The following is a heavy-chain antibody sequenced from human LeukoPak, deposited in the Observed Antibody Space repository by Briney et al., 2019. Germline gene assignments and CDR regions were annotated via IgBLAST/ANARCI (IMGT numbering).Heavy chain of an antibody. Sequence: SETLSLTCTVSGGSISSYYWSWLRQPPGKGLEYIGYIFSSGAPNYNPSLKSRVTISLDTSKTLFSLQLRSVTAADTAVYYCARRVFGAAATGFGWFDPWGQGTLVTVSS. D-gene: IGHD6-13*01. CDR3: ARRVFGAAATGFGWFDP. CDR2: IFSSGAP. V-gene: IGHV4-4*09. J-gene: IGHJ5*02. CDR1: GGSISSYY.